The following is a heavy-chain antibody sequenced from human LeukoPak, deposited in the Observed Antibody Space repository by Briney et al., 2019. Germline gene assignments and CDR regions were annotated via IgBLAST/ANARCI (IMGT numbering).Heavy chain of an antibody. CDR2: IYYSGST. CDR3: ARHGDYDFWSGYSRGYFDY. CDR1: GGSISSGDYY. J-gene: IGHJ4*02. Sequence: SETLSLTCTVSGGSISSGDYYWSWIRQPPGKGLEWIGYIYYSGSTYYNPSLKSRVTISVDTPKNQFSLKLTSVTAADTAMYYCARHGDYDFWSGYSRGYFDYWGQGTLVTVSS. V-gene: IGHV4-30-4*01. D-gene: IGHD3-3*01.